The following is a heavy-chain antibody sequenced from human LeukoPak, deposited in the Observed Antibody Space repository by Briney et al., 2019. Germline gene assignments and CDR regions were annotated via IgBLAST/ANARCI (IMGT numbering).Heavy chain of an antibody. J-gene: IGHJ4*02. CDR3: AKDRLDIVVVTAIYDR. Sequence: GGSLRLSCEASGFSFPYAMSWVRQAPGKGLEWVSAISGSGGSTYYADSVKGRFTISRDNSKNTLYLQMNSLRAEDTAVYYCAKDRLDIVVVTAIYDRWGQGTLVTVSS. D-gene: IGHD2-21*02. CDR2: ISGSGGST. CDR1: GFSFPYA. V-gene: IGHV3-23*01.